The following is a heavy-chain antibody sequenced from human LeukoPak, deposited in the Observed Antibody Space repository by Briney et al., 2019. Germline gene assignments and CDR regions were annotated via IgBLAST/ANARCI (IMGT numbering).Heavy chain of an antibody. Sequence: PGGSLRLSCAASGFTFGDYDIHWVRQAPGKGLEWVSGISWSCGSIGYADSVKGRFTISRDNAKNSLYLQMNSLRAEDTALYYCAKGSNYYDSSGPYWYFDLWGRGTLVTVSS. CDR2: ISWSCGSI. V-gene: IGHV3-9*01. D-gene: IGHD3-22*01. CDR3: AKGSNYYDSSGPYWYFDL. CDR1: GFTFGDYD. J-gene: IGHJ2*01.